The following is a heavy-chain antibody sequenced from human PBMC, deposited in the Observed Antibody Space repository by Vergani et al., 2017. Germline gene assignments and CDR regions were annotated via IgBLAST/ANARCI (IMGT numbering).Heavy chain of an antibody. CDR3: ARSTRRSGLLWFGEPDPYYFDY. CDR2: IDWDDDK. CDR1: GFSLSTSGMC. V-gene: IGHV2-70*01. Sequence: QVTLRESGPALVKPTQTLTLTCTFSGFSLSTSGMCVSWIRQPPGKALEWLALIDWDDDKYYSTSLKTRLTISKDTSKNQEVLTMTNMDPVDTATYYCARSTRRSGLLWFGEPDPYYFDYWGQGTLVTVSS. J-gene: IGHJ4*02. D-gene: IGHD3-10*01.